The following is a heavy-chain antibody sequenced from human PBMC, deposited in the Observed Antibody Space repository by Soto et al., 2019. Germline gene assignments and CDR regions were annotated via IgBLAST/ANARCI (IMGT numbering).Heavy chain of an antibody. J-gene: IGHJ5*02. CDR3: ATGVRGCSGGSCYSGGNWFDP. CDR1: GYTLTELS. CDR2: FDPEDGET. Sequence: ASVKVSCKVSGYTLTELSMHWVRQAPGKGLEWMGGFDPEDGETIYAQKLQGRVTMTEDTSTDTAYMELSSLRSEDTAVYYCATGVRGCSGGSCYSGGNWFDPWGQGTLVTVSS. V-gene: IGHV1-24*01. D-gene: IGHD2-15*01.